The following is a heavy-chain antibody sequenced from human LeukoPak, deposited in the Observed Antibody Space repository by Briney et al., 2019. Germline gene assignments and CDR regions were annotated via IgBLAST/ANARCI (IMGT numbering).Heavy chain of an antibody. D-gene: IGHD3-22*01. Sequence: PGGSLRLSCAASGFTFSSYAMHWVRQAPGKGLEWVAVISYDGSNKYYADSVKGRFTISRDNSKNTLYLQMNSLRAEDTAVYYCARVFYYDSSGVDYWGQGTLVTVSS. CDR1: GFTFSSYA. CDR3: ARVFYYDSSGVDY. CDR2: ISYDGSNK. J-gene: IGHJ4*02. V-gene: IGHV3-30-3*01.